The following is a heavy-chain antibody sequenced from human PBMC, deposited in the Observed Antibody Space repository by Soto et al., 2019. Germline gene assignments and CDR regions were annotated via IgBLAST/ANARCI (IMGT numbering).Heavy chain of an antibody. CDR2: IYYSGST. J-gene: IGHJ4*02. CDR3: ASLRGYSGYPGD. V-gene: IGHV4-31*03. CDR1: GGSISSGDYS. Sequence: QVQLQESGPGLVKPSQTLSLTCTVSGGSISSGDYSWSWIRQHPGKGLEWIGYIYYSGSTYYNPSLKSRVTISVDTSKNQFSLKLSSVTAADTALHYCASLRGYSGYPGDWGQGTLVTVSS. D-gene: IGHD5-12*01.